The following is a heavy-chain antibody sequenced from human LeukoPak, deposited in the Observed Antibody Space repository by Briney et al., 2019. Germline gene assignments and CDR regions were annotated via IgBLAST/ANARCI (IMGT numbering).Heavy chain of an antibody. D-gene: IGHD1-26*01. Sequence: PGGSLRLSCAASEFTFSTYWMSWVRQAPGKGLEWVANIKQDGSEKYYMDSVKGRFTISRDNAKNSLYLQMNSLRAEDTAVYYCARSQRGGSYYQLDYWGQGTLVTVSS. CDR1: EFTFSTYW. CDR3: ARSQRGGSYYQLDY. CDR2: IKQDGSEK. V-gene: IGHV3-7*01. J-gene: IGHJ4*02.